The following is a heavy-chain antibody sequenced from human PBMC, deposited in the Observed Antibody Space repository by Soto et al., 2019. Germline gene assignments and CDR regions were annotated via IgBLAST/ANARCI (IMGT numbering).Heavy chain of an antibody. J-gene: IGHJ5*02. D-gene: IGHD3-10*01. CDR3: ARERKSYYLLWSPYNNWFDP. CDR1: GGSISSSSYY. CDR2: IYYSGST. Sequence: SETLSLTCTVSGGSISSSSYYWGWIRQPPGKGLEWIGSIYYSGSTYYNPSLKSRVTISVDTSKNQFSLKLGSVTAADTAVYYFARERKSYYLLWSPYNNWFDPWGQGTLVTVSS. V-gene: IGHV4-39*02.